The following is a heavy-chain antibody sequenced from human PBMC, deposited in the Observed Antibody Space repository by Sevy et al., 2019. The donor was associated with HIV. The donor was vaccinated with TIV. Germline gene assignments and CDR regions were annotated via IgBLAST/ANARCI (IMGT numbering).Heavy chain of an antibody. CDR3: SRDHCTDGACFRSGYFDY. J-gene: IGHJ4*02. CDR2: ISFDGRNK. CDR1: GFTFADHA. Sequence: GGSLRLSCAASGFTFADHAFHWVRQAPGKGLEWVAIISFDGRNKRLAESVKGRFTISRDDSKNTAYLQMTSLRPEDTAVYYCSRDHCTDGACFRSGYFDYWGQGTLVTVSS. V-gene: IGHV3-30*04. D-gene: IGHD2-8*01.